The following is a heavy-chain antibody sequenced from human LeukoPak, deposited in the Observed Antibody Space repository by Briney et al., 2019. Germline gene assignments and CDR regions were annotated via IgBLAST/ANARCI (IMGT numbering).Heavy chain of an antibody. D-gene: IGHD2-15*01. CDR1: GGTFGSYA. J-gene: IGHJ6*02. CDR3: ASSSGYCSGGSCTIGYYYYGMDV. Sequence: SVKVSCKASGGTFGSYAISWVRQAPGQGLEWMGRIIPILGIANYAQKFQGRVTITADKSTCTAYMELSSLRSEDTAVYYCASSSGYCSGGSCTIGYYYYGMDVWGQGTTVTVSS. CDR2: IIPILGIA. V-gene: IGHV1-69*04.